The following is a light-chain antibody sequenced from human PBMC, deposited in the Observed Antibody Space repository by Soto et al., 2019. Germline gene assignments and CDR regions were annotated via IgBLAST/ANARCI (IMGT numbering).Light chain of an antibody. V-gene: IGKV3-15*01. CDR1: ETVATN. Sequence: VMTQSPATLSVSPGERATLSCWASETVATNLAWYQQKPGQAPRLLISGASTRAAGISDRFRGSGSGTEFTRTIRSRRCEDSAIYYCQQYFEWPPMTFGQGTKG. CDR2: GAS. J-gene: IGKJ1*01. CDR3: QQYFEWPPMT.